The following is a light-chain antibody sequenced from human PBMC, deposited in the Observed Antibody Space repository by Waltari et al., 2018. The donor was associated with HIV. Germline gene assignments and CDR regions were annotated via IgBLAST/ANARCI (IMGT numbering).Light chain of an antibody. CDR2: EVT. CDR3: STHTTNDTLI. CDR1: TSDFGRYDS. V-gene: IGLV2-14*03. J-gene: IGLJ2*01. Sequence: QSALTQPASGSGSPGQSVTISCTASTSDFGRYDSVSWDQQHPDNVPNVIMYEVTRRPSGIPRRFSGSKSGNTASLTISGLQTEDEAVYYCSTHTTNDTLIFGGGTKLTVL.